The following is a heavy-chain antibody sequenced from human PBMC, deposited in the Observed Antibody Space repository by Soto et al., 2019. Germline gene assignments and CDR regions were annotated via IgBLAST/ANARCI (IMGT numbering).Heavy chain of an antibody. CDR2: IFHGGGT. J-gene: IGHJ5*02. CDR3: ARPHYDSNTFYSFFGP. CDR1: GETFSGYS. V-gene: IGHV4-34*12. Sequence: SETVSLTCDVYGETFSGYSWRLIRYPTGKEMQWTSHIFHGGGTNYSPPLKSRVTITVDTSKNQFPLELSTVTAADTAVYYCARPHYDSNTFYSFFGPCGQGTLVT. D-gene: IGHD3-22*01.